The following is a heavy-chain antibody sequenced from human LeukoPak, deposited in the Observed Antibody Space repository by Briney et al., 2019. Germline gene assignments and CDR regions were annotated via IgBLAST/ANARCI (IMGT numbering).Heavy chain of an antibody. CDR1: GFTFSSYA. CDR3: ARDYYGMDV. V-gene: IGHV3-48*01. Sequence: GGSLRLSCAASGFTFSSYAMSWVRQAPGKGLEWVSYISSSSTIYCADSVKGRFTISRDNAKNSLYLQMNSLRAEDTAVYYCARDYYGMDVWGQGTTVTVSS. CDR2: ISSSSTI. J-gene: IGHJ6*02.